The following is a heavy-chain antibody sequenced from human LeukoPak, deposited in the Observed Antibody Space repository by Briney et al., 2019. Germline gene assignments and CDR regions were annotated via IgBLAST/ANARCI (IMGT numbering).Heavy chain of an antibody. CDR2: IYYSGST. CDR3: ARGYISSWYMDY. CDR1: GGSISSYY. V-gene: IGHV4-59*01. J-gene: IGHJ4*02. D-gene: IGHD6-13*01. Sequence: SETLSLTCTVSGGSISSYYWSWIRQPPGKGLEWIGYIYYSGSTNYNPSLKSRVTISVDTSKNQFSLKLSSVTAADTAVYYCARGYISSWYMDYWGQGTLVTVSS.